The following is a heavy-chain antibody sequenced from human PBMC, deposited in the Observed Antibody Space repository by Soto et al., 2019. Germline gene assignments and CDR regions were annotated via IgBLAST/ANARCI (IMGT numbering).Heavy chain of an antibody. J-gene: IGHJ5*02. CDR1: GGTFSSYT. V-gene: IGHV1-69*04. D-gene: IGHD4-17*01. Sequence: ASVKVSCKASGGTFSSYTISWVRQAPGQGLEWMGRIIPILGIANYAQKFQGRVTITADKSTSTAYMELSSLRSEDTAVYYCARDSGRYDYGAPGGNPWGQGTLVTVSS. CDR3: ARDSGRYDYGAPGGNP. CDR2: IIPILGIA.